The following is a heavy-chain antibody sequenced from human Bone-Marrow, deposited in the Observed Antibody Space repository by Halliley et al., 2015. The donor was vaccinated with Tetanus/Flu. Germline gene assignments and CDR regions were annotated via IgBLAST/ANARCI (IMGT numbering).Heavy chain of an antibody. D-gene: IGHD1-26*01. J-gene: IGHJ5*02. CDR2: IYYSGVT. CDR1: GGSISSYY. Sequence: TLSLTCSVSGGSISSYYWHWIRQPPGKGLEWIGHIYYSGVTDSNPSLKGRVTISVDTSSNQFSLRLRSVTAADTAVYHCARAAERGRPGTWFDPWGRGTLVTVSS. V-gene: IGHV4-59*08. CDR3: ARAAERGRPGTWFDP.